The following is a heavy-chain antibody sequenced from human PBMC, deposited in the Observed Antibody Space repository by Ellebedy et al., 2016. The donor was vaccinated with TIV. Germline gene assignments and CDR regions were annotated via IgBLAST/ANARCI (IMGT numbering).Heavy chain of an antibody. CDR3: ARAPFYCSGGSCYSPYYYYGMDV. D-gene: IGHD2-15*01. V-gene: IGHV4-38-2*02. CDR2: IYHSGST. J-gene: IGHJ6*02. Sequence: SETLSLXXTVSGYSISSGYYWGWIRQPPGKGLEWIGSIYHSGSTYYNPSLKSRVTISVDTSKNQFSLKLSSVTAADTAVYYCARAPFYCSGGSCYSPYYYYGMDVWGQGTTVTVSS. CDR1: GYSISSGYY.